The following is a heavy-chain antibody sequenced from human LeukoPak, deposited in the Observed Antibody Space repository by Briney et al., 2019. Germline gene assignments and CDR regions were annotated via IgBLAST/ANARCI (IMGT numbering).Heavy chain of an antibody. CDR1: GGSISSYY. CDR3: ARLRIAAAAPISP. V-gene: IGHV4-59*08. CDR2: IYYSGST. D-gene: IGHD6-13*01. Sequence: TSETLSLTCTVSGGSISSYYWSWIRQPPGKGLEWIGYIYYSGSTNYNPSLKSRVTISVDTSKNQFSLKLSSVTAADTAVYYCARLRIAAAAPISPWGQGTLVTVSS. J-gene: IGHJ5*02.